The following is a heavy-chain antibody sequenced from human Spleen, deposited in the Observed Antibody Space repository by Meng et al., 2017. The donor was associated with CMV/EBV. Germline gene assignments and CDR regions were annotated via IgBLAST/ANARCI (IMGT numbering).Heavy chain of an antibody. CDR2: IYYSGST. D-gene: IGHD3-3*01. Sequence: LTCTVSGGSISSGDYYWSWIRQPPGKGLEWIGFIYYSGSTYYNPSLKSRVTISVDKSRNQFSLRLRSVTAADTAVYYCARDHTIPLWGRGTPVTVSS. J-gene: IGHJ2*01. CDR1: GGSISSGDYY. CDR3: ARDHTIPL. V-gene: IGHV4-30-4*08.